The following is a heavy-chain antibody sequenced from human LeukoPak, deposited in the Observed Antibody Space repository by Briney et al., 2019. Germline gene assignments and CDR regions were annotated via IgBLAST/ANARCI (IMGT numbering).Heavy chain of an antibody. CDR3: ASSGWAMGGFDP. J-gene: IGHJ5*02. V-gene: IGHV4-39*01. CDR1: GDSISRETYR. CDR2: IFYAGST. D-gene: IGHD5-18*01. Sequence: SETLSLTCTVSGDSISRETYRWGWIRQPPGKGLQWIGSIFYAGSTYYNPSLRSRVSISVDTAKDQFSLKLFPVTAAHTAVYYFASSGWAMGGFDPWGQGILVTVSS.